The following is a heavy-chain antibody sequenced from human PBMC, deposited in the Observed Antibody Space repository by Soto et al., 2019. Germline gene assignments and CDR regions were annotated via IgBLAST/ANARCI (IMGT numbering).Heavy chain of an antibody. V-gene: IGHV5-51*01. J-gene: IGHJ6*02. Sequence: GESLKISCKGSGYSFTSYWIGWVRQMLGKGQEEMALISPGVFPTRYSPAFQGQVTMSVEKSLWNACLQCRHLMVAEIHMYYCASRACSSCYYFFSGMEELGQETTLTVSS. CDR2: ISPGVFPT. CDR3: ASRACSSCYYFFSGMEE. D-gene: IGHD6-19*01. CDR1: GYSFTSYW.